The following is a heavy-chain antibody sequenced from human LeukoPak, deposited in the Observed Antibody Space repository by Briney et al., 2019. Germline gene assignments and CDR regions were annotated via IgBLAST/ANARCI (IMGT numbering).Heavy chain of an antibody. CDR1: GGCISSGGYY. D-gene: IGHD3-3*01. V-gene: IGHV4-31*03. Sequence: PLETLSLTCTVSGGCISSGGYYWSWIRQHPGKGLEWSGFIYDSRSVDFTPSLKSRGTISADTSKNQFSLKLSFVTAADTAVYYCARGSESDPVYFDHWGQGTLVTVSA. CDR2: IYDSRSV. CDR3: ARGSESDPVYFDH. J-gene: IGHJ4*02.